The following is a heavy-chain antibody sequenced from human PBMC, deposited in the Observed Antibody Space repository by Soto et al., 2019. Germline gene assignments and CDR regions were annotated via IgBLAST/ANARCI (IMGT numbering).Heavy chain of an antibody. J-gene: IGHJ1*01. CDR2: IHSDGSIT. Sequence: GGSLRLSCAASGFTFSSYWMHWARQAPGKGLVWVSRIHSDGSITSYADSVKGRFTISRDNAKNTLYLQMNSLRAEDTAVYYCIRQGSHQYCQHWGQGTLVTVSS. CDR1: GFTFSSYW. CDR3: IRQGSHQYCQH. V-gene: IGHV3-74*01.